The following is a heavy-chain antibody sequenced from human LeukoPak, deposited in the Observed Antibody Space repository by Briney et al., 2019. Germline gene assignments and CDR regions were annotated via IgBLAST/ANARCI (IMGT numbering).Heavy chain of an antibody. CDR3: ARGLYYHDSSGYYFDY. V-gene: IGHV4-61*01. D-gene: IGHD3-22*01. Sequence: SETLSLTCTVSGGSVSSGSYYWSWIRQPPGKGLEWIGYIYYSGSTNYNPALKSRVAISVDTSKRQFSLKLSSVTAADTAVYYCARGLYYHDSSGYYFDYWGQGTLVTVSS. J-gene: IGHJ4*02. CDR2: IYYSGST. CDR1: GGSVSSGSYY.